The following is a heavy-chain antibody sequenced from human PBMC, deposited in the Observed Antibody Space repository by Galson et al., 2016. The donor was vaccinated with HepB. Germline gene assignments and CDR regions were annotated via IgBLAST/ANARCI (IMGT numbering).Heavy chain of an antibody. CDR2: IYSGGTT. J-gene: IGHJ1*01. D-gene: IGHD6-13*01. V-gene: IGHV3-53*01. CDR3: AVRYSSIWYFQH. CDR1: GFTVSSDY. Sequence: SLRLSCAASGFTVSSDYMNWVRQAPGKGLEWVSVIYSGGTTYYADSVKGRFTISRDNSKNTVYLQMNSLGAEDTAIYYCAVRYSSIWYFQHWGRGTLVSVSS.